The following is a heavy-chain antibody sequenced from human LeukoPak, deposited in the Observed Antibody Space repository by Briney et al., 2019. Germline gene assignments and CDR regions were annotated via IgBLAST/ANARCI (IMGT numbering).Heavy chain of an antibody. D-gene: IGHD6-13*01. CDR1: GLTFSTYN. CDR2: ISSSSGTI. J-gene: IGHJ4*02. CDR3: ATARGAAAGKAGIDY. V-gene: IGHV3-48*01. Sequence: SGGSLRLSCAASGLTFSTYNLNWVRQAPGKGLEWVSYISSSSGTIYYADSVKGRFTVSRDNAKNSLYLQMNSLRAEDTAVYYCATARGAAAGKAGIDYWGQGTLVTVSS.